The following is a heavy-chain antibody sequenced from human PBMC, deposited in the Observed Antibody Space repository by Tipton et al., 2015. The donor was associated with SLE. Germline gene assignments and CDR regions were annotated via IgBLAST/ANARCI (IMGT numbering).Heavy chain of an antibody. Sequence: SLRLSCAASGFTFSDYYMGWIRQAPGKGLERVSYITNSGGTIYYADSVKGRFTISRDNAKNTLYLQMNSLRAEDTAVYYCARDGRGSGSNWDYWGQGTLVTVSS. J-gene: IGHJ4*02. CDR3: ARDGRGSGSNWDY. V-gene: IGHV3-11*04. D-gene: IGHD1-26*01. CDR2: ITNSGGTI. CDR1: GFTFSDYY.